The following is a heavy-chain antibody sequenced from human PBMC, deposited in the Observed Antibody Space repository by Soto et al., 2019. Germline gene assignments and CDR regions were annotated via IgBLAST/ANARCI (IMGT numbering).Heavy chain of an antibody. D-gene: IGHD4-17*01. CDR1: GFTFSNYA. CDR2: ITGNGRST. CDR3: ANYYGDYAGGEFFQH. J-gene: IGHJ1*01. V-gene: IGHV3-23*01. Sequence: EVQLLESGGDLVQPGGSLRLSCALSGFTFSNYAMKWVRQAPGKGLQWVSAITGNGRSTYYADSVKARFTISGDNSKNTVYRQMNSLRAEDTAVYYCANYYGDYAGGEFFQHWGQGTLVTVSS.